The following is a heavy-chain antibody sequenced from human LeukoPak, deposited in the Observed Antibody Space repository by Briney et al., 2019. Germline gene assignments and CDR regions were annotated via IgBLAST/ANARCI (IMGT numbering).Heavy chain of an antibody. CDR3: ARDEANYYDSSGYLDY. Sequence: ASVKVSCKASGYTFTSYGISWMRQAPGQGLEWMGWISAYNGNTNYAQKLQGRVTMTTDTSTSTAYMELRSLRSDDTAVYYCARDEANYYDSSGYLDYWGQGTLVTVSS. V-gene: IGHV1-18*01. D-gene: IGHD3-22*01. CDR1: GYTFTSYG. J-gene: IGHJ4*02. CDR2: ISAYNGNT.